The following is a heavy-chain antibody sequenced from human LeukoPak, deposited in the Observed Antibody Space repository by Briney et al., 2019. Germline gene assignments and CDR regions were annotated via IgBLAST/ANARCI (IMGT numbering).Heavy chain of an antibody. J-gene: IGHJ4*02. CDR1: GDSVSSNIAA. Sequence: SQALSLTCAISGDSVSSNIAAWNWSRQSPSRGLEWLGRTYYRSKWYNDHAVSVKSRITINPDTSKNQFSLQLNSVTPEDTAVYFCARDMYGYYYDTWGQGTLVTVSS. CDR2: TYYRSKWYN. CDR3: ARDMYGYYYDT. D-gene: IGHD3-22*01. V-gene: IGHV6-1*01.